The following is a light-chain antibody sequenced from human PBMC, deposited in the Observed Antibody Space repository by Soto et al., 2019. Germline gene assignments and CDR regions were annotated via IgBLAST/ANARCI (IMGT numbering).Light chain of an antibody. CDR2: AAS. CDR3: QQYGSSLPLT. V-gene: IGKV3-20*01. J-gene: IGKJ4*01. Sequence: EIVLTQSPGTLSLSPGERATLSCRASQSVSSSYLAWYQQKPGQAPRLLIYAASSRATGIPDRFSGSGSGTDFTLTISRLEPEDFAVYYCQQYGSSLPLTFGGGTKVVIK. CDR1: QSVSSSY.